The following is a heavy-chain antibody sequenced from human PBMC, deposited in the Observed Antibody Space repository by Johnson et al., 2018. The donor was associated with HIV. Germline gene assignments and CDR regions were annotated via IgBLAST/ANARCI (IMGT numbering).Heavy chain of an antibody. CDR2: IKGKTDGGTT. J-gene: IGHJ3*02. Sequence: VQLVESGGGLVKPGGSLRLSCAASGFTFSNAWMSWVRQAPGKGLEWVGRIKGKTDGGTTDYAAPVKGRLTISRDDSKNTMYLQMNSLKTEDTAVYYCTTAELGWTVLGAFDIWGQGTMVTVSS. D-gene: IGHD7-27*01. V-gene: IGHV3-15*01. CDR3: TTAELGWTVLGAFDI. CDR1: GFTFSNAW.